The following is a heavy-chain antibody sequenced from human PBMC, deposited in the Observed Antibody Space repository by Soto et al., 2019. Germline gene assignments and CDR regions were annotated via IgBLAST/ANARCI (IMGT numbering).Heavy chain of an antibody. V-gene: IGHV1-18*01. J-gene: IGHJ4*02. CDR2: IYSKAGKI. CDR3: AIDIGFDIDF. D-gene: IGHD5-12*01. CDR1: GYTFNDFG. Sequence: QVQLVQSGAEVQKPGASVKVSCKTSGYTFNDFGITWVRQAPGLGLEWLGWIYSKAGKINFAPKFQGRVIMTTDTYTSTAYMKLTSLTFDDSAVYVWAIDIGFDIDFCGQGTLVTV.